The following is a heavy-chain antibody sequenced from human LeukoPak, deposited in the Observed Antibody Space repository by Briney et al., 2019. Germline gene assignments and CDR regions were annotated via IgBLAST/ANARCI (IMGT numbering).Heavy chain of an antibody. D-gene: IGHD6-13*01. J-gene: IGHJ4*02. CDR1: GFTFTRSG. CDR2: ISYDGSDN. V-gene: IGHV3-30*18. Sequence: PGGSLRLSCAASGFTFTRSGMHWVRQAPGKGLEWLAVISYDGSDNYCADSVKGRFTISRDNSKNTLYLQMNSLRAEDTAVYYCAKDRSGSWSFDYWGQGTLVTVSS. CDR3: AKDRSGSWSFDY.